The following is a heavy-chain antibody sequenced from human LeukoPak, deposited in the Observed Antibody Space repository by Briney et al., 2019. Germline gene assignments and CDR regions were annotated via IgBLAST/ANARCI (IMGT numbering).Heavy chain of an antibody. Sequence: GGSLRLSCAASGFTFSTYGMHWVRQAPGKGLEWVAFIRYDGSNKYYADSVKGRFTISRDNSKNTLYLQMNSLRAEDMAVYYCAKDRGEELDYWGQGTLVTVSS. D-gene: IGHD2-21*01. V-gene: IGHV3-30*02. CDR2: IRYDGSNK. J-gene: IGHJ4*02. CDR3: AKDRGEELDY. CDR1: GFTFSTYG.